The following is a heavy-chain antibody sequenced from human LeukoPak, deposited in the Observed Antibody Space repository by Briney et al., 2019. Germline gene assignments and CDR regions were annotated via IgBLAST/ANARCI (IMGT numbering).Heavy chain of an antibody. V-gene: IGHV4-31*03. CDR2: IYYSGST. CDR1: GDSISSGGYY. J-gene: IGHJ3*02. CDR3: ARDLGRRYGI. Sequence: SETLSLTCNVSGDSISSGGYYWSWIRQHPGKGLEWIGYIYYSGSTYYNPSLKSRVTISVDTSKNQFSLKLSSVTAADTAVYYCARDLGRRYGIWGQGTMVTVSS. D-gene: IGHD1-14*01.